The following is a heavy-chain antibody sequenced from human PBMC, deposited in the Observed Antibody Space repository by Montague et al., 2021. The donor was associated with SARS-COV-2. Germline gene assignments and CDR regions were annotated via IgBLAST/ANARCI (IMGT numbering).Heavy chain of an antibody. V-gene: IGHV4-39*01. J-gene: IGHJ4*02. CDR1: GDSIRNSDYS. CDR2: IYNGGTT. D-gene: IGHD2-15*01. Sequence: ETLSLTRTVSGDSIRNSDYSWGWVRQPPGKGLEWIGNIYNGGTTFYNPSLKSRVTIFVDTSKNQFSLKLSSVTAADTAVYYCATRTRYPQNDFGFWGQGTLVTVSS. CDR3: ATRTRYPQNDFGF.